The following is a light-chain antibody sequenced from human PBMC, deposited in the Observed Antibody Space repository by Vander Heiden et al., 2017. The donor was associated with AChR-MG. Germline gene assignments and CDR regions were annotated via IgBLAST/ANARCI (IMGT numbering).Light chain of an antibody. CDR3: QQSSNWLT. V-gene: IGKV3-11*01. Sequence: ILFTQSPATLSFSPGASATLSCKSRRSVYSSVAWYQQKPGQAPRLLIYDASNGATGIPARFSGSWSGTDFTLTISSLEPEDFAVYYCQQSSNWLTFGGGTKVEIK. CDR2: DAS. J-gene: IGKJ4*01. CDR1: RSVYSS.